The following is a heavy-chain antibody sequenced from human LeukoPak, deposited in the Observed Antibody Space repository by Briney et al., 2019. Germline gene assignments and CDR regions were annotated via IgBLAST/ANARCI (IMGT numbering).Heavy chain of an antibody. CDR3: ARDGYNRNGMDV. Sequence: SETLSLTCAVYGGSFSGYYWSWIRQPPGKGLEWIGEINHSGSTNYNPSLKSRVTISVDTSKNQFSLKLSSVTAADTAVYYCARDGYNRNGMDVWGQGTTVTVSS. CDR1: GGSFSGYY. J-gene: IGHJ6*02. CDR2: INHSGST. V-gene: IGHV4-34*09. D-gene: IGHD5-24*01.